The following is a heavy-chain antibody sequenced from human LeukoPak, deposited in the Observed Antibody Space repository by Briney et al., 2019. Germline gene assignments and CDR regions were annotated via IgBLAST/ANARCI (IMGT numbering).Heavy chain of an antibody. J-gene: IGHJ3*02. Sequence: GGSLRPSCAASGFTFSSNAMSWVRQAPGKGLEWVSSISTNGAGTYYADSVKGRFTISRDNSKSTLYLQMNSLRAGDTAVYYCAKDEGRWAFDIWGQGTLVTVSS. V-gene: IGHV3-23*01. CDR2: ISTNGAGT. CDR1: GFTFSSNA. CDR3: AKDEGRWAFDI.